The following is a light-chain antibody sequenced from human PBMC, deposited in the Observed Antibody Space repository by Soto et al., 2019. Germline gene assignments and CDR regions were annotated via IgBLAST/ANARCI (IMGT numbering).Light chain of an antibody. V-gene: IGKV3-20*01. CDR1: QSVDSRF. Sequence: EIVLTQSPGSLSLSPGERATLSCRASQSVDSRFFAWYQQRPGQAPRLLIYGASRRATGLPDRFTGSGSGTDLTPTISGLAPEDFALYFCQKYESSVTFGLGTKVEIK. CDR3: QKYESSVT. J-gene: IGKJ1*01. CDR2: GAS.